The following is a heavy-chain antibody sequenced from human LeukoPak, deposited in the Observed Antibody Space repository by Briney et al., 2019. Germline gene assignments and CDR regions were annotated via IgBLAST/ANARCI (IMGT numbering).Heavy chain of an antibody. D-gene: IGHD1-26*01. CDR1: GFTFSSYG. CDR2: ISYDGSNK. Sequence: GRSLRLSCAASGFTFSSYGMHWVRQAPGKGLEWVAVISYDGSNKYYADSVKGRFTIFRDNSKNTLYLQMNSLRAEDTAVYYCAKDSWELLYYFDYWGQGTLVTASS. V-gene: IGHV3-30*18. J-gene: IGHJ4*02. CDR3: AKDSWELLYYFDY.